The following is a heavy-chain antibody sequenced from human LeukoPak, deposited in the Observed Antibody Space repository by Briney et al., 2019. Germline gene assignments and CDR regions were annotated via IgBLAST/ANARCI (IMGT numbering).Heavy chain of an antibody. CDR3: ARVHRDYYGSGSYYDYYMDV. J-gene: IGHJ6*03. Sequence: GGSLRLSCGASGFIFTDYWMYWVRQARGKGRAGVANIKEDGSEKYYVDSVKGRFTISRDNAKNSLYLQMNSLRAEDTAVYYCARVHRDYYGSGSYYDYYMDVWGKGTTVTVSS. D-gene: IGHD3-10*01. CDR2: IKEDGSEK. CDR1: GFIFTDYW. V-gene: IGHV3-7*01.